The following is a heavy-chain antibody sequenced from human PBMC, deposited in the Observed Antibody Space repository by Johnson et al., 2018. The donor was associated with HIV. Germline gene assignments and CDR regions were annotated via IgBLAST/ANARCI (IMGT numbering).Heavy chain of an antibody. CDR3: VKDIQVGVSDAFDI. Sequence: QVQLVESGGGVVQPGGSLRLSCAASGFTFANYGMHWVRQAPGKGLEWVSVIYSGGSTYYADSVKGRFTISRDNAKNSLYLQMSSLRTEDTALYYCVKDIQVGVSDAFDIWGQGTTVTVSS. D-gene: IGHD3-3*01. CDR2: IYSGGST. CDR1: GFTFANYG. J-gene: IGHJ3*02. V-gene: IGHV3-NL1*01.